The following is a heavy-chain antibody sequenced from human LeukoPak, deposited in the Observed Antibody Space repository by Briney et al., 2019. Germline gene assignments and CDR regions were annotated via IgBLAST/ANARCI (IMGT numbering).Heavy chain of an antibody. J-gene: IGHJ4*02. CDR1: GFTFSSFS. Sequence: GGSLRLSCAASGFTFSSFSMTWVRQAPGKGLEWVSSIIVSGTTYYADSVKGRFTISRGSFRGTLFLQMDSLRVEDTAVYFCAKGSVGNADFASWGQGALVTASS. V-gene: IGHV3-23*01. CDR3: AKGSVGNADFAS. CDR2: IIVSGTT. D-gene: IGHD6-25*01.